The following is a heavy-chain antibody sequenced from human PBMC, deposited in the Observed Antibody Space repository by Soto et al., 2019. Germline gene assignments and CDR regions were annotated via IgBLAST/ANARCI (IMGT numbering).Heavy chain of an antibody. D-gene: IGHD3-9*01. J-gene: IGHJ4*02. CDR3: ARLEGLATISYYFDF. Sequence: QLQLQESGPGLVKPSEALSLTCSVSGGSISSSSYYWGWIRQPPGKGLEWIGSIYYSGSTYYNPSPKIRVTISIDKSKNRFSLKLSSLTAADTAVYYCARLEGLATISYYFDFWGQGTLVTVSS. CDR2: IYYSGST. V-gene: IGHV4-39*01. CDR1: GGSISSSSYY.